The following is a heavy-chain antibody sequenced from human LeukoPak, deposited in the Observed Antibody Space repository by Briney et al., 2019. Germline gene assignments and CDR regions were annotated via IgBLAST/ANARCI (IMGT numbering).Heavy chain of an antibody. Sequence: PGGSLRLSCGASGFAFSNYAMSWVRQAPGKGLEWVSVITGSGGGTHYADSVKGRFTISRDNSKNTLYVQMNSLRVEDTAVYYCAKVGDYLWGPMDVWGQGTTVTVSS. J-gene: IGHJ6*02. CDR1: GFAFSNYA. V-gene: IGHV3-23*01. D-gene: IGHD3-16*01. CDR2: ITGSGGGT. CDR3: AKVGDYLWGPMDV.